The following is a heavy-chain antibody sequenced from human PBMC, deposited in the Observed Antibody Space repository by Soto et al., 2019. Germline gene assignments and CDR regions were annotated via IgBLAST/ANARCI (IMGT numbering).Heavy chain of an antibody. CDR1: GYNLTSYY. V-gene: IGHV1-46*01. CDR2: INPSTSST. CDR3: ARGLLKDAFDI. D-gene: IGHD2-15*01. Sequence: ASVKVSCKAYGYNLTSYYLHWVRQAPREGLEWLGIINPSTSSTNYAQTFQGRVTVTRDTSTRTVYVELSSMRSEDTAVYYCARGLLKDAFDIWGQGTMVPVSS. J-gene: IGHJ3*02.